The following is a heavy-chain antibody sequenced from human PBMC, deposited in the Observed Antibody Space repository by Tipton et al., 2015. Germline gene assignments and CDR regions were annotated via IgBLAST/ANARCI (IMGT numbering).Heavy chain of an antibody. CDR3: ARETMIVDGFDI. V-gene: IGHV3-74*01. Sequence: SLRLSCAASGFTFSSYWMHWFRQAPGKGLVWVSRINRDGGFTTYADSVKGRFTISRDNAKNTLYLQMNSLRAEDTALYYCARETMIVDGFDIWGQGTMVTVSS. J-gene: IGHJ3*02. D-gene: IGHD3-22*01. CDR1: GFTFSSYW. CDR2: INRDGGFT.